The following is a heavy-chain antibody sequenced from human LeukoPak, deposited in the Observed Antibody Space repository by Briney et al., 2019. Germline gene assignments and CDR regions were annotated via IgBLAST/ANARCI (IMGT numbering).Heavy chain of an antibody. J-gene: IGHJ4*02. CDR2: ISGSGGST. CDR3: AKDRTYYDSSGSGFDY. CDR1: GFTFSSYA. Sequence: GGSLRLSCAASGFTFSSYAMSWVRQAPGKGLEWVSAISGSGGSTYYADSVKGRFTISRDNSKNTLYLQMNSLRAEDTAVYYCAKDRTYYDSSGSGFDYWGQGTLVTVSS. D-gene: IGHD3-22*01. V-gene: IGHV3-23*01.